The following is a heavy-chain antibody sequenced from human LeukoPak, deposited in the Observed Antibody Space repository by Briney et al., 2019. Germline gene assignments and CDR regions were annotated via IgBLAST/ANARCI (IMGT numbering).Heavy chain of an antibody. J-gene: IGHJ4*02. V-gene: IGHV4-39*01. Sequence: KPSETLSLTCSVSGDSISNGHYYWGWIRQPPGKGLEWLATISSRGSTFYNPSLKSRVTISVDTSKNQISLNLSSVTASDTSLYYCARLNPLERLFSFYFDSWGQGILATVSS. CDR2: ISSRGST. CDR1: GDSISNGHYY. D-gene: IGHD3-3*01. CDR3: ARLNPLERLFSFYFDS.